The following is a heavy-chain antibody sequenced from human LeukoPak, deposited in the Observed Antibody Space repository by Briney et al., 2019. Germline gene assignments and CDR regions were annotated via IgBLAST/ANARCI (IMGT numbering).Heavy chain of an antibody. Sequence: PGGSLRLSCAASGFTFSDYYLSWIRQAPGEGLAWVSYISSSGSAIFYVDSVKGRFTISGDNAKNSLYLRMNSLRAEDTAIYYCARGHYGLDVWGQGTTVTVSS. CDR1: GFTFSDYY. J-gene: IGHJ6*02. CDR2: ISSSGSAI. V-gene: IGHV3-11*01. CDR3: ARGHYGLDV.